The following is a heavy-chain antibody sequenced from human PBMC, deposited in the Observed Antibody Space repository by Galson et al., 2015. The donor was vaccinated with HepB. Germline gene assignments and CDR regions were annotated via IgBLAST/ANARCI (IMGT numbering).Heavy chain of an antibody. CDR2: IKQDGGEK. CDR1: GFTFSRYW. CDR3: ARDPGITTAYNWFDP. D-gene: IGHD1-1*01. Sequence: SLRLSCAASGFTFSRYWMSWVRQAPGKGLEWVANIKQDGGEKYYVDSVKGRFTISRDNAKNSLYLQMNSLRAEDTAVYYCARDPGITTAYNWFDPWGQGTLVTVSS. V-gene: IGHV3-7*01. J-gene: IGHJ5*02.